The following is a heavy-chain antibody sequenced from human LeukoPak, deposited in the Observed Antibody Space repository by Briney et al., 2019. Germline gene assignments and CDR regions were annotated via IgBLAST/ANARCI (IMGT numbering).Heavy chain of an antibody. CDR3: ARDNFGFDY. CDR1: GFTFTNYA. V-gene: IGHV3-33*08. J-gene: IGHJ4*02. CDR2: LWSDGSNK. D-gene: IGHD1-20*01. Sequence: GGSLRLSCAASGFTFTNYAKTWVRQAPGKGLEWVAVLWSDGSNKYYADSVKGRFTISRDNSKNTLYLQMNSLRAEDTAVFYCARDNFGFDYWGQGTLVTVSS.